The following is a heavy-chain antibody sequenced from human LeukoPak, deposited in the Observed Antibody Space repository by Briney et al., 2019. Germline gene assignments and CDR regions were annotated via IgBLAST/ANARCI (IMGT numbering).Heavy chain of an antibody. D-gene: IGHD6-19*01. V-gene: IGHV1-46*01. Sequence: EASVTVSCKASGYTFTNYFIHWVRQAPGQGLEWMGLIDPRIGSRTYAQKFQGRVTMTRDTSTSTVYMELSSLTSEDTAVYFCAREEQWHKEAFDIWGHGTMVTVSS. CDR3: AREEQWHKEAFDI. CDR2: IDPRIGSR. CDR1: GYTFTNYF. J-gene: IGHJ3*02.